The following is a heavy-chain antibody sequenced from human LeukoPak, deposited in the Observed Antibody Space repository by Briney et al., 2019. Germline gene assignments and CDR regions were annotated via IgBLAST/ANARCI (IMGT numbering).Heavy chain of an antibody. J-gene: IGHJ6*02. CDR3: ARDAGPIFGVVPYGMDV. Sequence: GGSLRLSCAASGFTVSSNYMSWVRQAPGKGLEWVSVIYSGGSTYYADSVKGRFTISRDNSKNTLYLQMNSLRAEDTAVYYCARDAGPIFGVVPYGMDVWGQGTTVTVSS. D-gene: IGHD3-3*01. CDR2: IYSGGST. CDR1: GFTVSSNY. V-gene: IGHV3-66*01.